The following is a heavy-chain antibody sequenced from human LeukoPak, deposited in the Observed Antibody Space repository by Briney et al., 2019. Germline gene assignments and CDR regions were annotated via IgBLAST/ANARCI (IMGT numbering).Heavy chain of an antibody. V-gene: IGHV3-21*01. CDR2: ISSSSSYI. Sequence: GGSLRLSCAASGFTFSSYSMNWVRQAPGKGLEWVSSISSSSSYIYYADSVKGRFTISRDNAKNSLYLQMNSLRTEDTAVYYCARAIYGDAPDDGGNYWGQGTLVTVSS. D-gene: IGHD4-17*01. CDR1: GFTFSSYS. J-gene: IGHJ4*02. CDR3: ARAIYGDAPDDGGNY.